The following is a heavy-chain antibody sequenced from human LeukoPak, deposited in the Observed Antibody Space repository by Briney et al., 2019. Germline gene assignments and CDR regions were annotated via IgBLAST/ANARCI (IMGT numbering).Heavy chain of an antibody. J-gene: IGHJ4*02. D-gene: IGHD3-10*01. Sequence: ASVKVSFKASGYTFIRYGISWVRQAPGQGLEWMEWIRAHNGHTNYAQKLQGRVIMTTDTSTSTAYMELRSLRSDDTAVYYCARWAGSYLADELDYWGQGTLVTVSS. CDR1: GYTFIRYG. CDR2: IRAHNGHT. V-gene: IGHV1-18*01. CDR3: ARWAGSYLADELDY.